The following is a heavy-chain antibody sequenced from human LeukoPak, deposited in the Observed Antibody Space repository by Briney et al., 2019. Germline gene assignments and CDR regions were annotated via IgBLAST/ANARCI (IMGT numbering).Heavy chain of an antibody. CDR2: MNPNSGNT. Sequence: GASVKVSCKASGYTFTSYDINWVRQATGQGLEWMGWMNPNSGNTGYAQKFQGRVTMTRNTSISTAYMELSSLRSEDTAVYYCARGTYYYNSSGYRKTCFDPWGQGTLVTVSS. D-gene: IGHD3-22*01. CDR3: ARGTYYYNSSGYRKTCFDP. J-gene: IGHJ5*02. V-gene: IGHV1-8*01. CDR1: GYTFTSYD.